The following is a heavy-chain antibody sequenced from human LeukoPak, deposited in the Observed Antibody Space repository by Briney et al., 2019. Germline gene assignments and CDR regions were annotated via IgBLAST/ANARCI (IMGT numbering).Heavy chain of an antibody. V-gene: IGHV1-46*01. CDR3: AKETPNTGWFDP. J-gene: IGHJ5*02. CDR1: GYTFTGYY. CDR2: INPSGDGT. D-gene: IGHD1-14*01. Sequence: ASVMVSCKASGYTFTGYYMHWVRQAPGQGLEWIGVINPSGDGTSYPQKFQGRVTLARDTSTSTIYMELSSLRSEDTAIYYCAKETPNTGWFDPWGQGTLVTVSS.